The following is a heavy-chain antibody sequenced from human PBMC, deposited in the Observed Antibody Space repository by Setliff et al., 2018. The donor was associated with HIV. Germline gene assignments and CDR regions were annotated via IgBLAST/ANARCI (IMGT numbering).Heavy chain of an antibody. Sequence: ASETLSLTCAVYGGSFSGYYWSWIRQPPGEGLEWIGEINVGGSTNYNPSLKSRVTISVDPSKNQFSLRLTYVTAADTALYYCARATGPTYYFDFWAQGTLVTVSS. CDR1: GGSFSGYY. CDR2: INVGGST. V-gene: IGHV4-34*01. J-gene: IGHJ4*02. CDR3: ARATGPTYYFDF.